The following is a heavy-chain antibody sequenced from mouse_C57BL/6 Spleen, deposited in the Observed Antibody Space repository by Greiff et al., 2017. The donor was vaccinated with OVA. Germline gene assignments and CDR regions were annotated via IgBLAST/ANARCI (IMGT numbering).Heavy chain of an antibody. J-gene: IGHJ4*01. CDR2: IYPSDSET. CDR1: GYTFTSYW. V-gene: IGHV1-61*01. Sequence: QVQLQQPGAELVRPGSSVKLSCKASGYTFTSYWMDWVKQRPGQGLEWIGNIYPSDSETHYNQKFKDKATLTVDKSSSTAYMHLSSLTSEDSAVYYCARSLLRRYAMDYWGQGTSVTVSS. CDR3: ARSLLRRYAMDY. D-gene: IGHD1-1*01.